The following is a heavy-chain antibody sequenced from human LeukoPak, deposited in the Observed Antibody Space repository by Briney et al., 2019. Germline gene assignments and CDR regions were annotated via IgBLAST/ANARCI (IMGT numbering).Heavy chain of an antibody. CDR1: GGTFNSYA. D-gene: IGHD2-15*01. V-gene: IGHV1-69*05. CDR2: IIPIFGTP. J-gene: IGHJ4*02. CDR3: ARDRQYCSGGSCYFDY. Sequence: ASVKVSFKASGGTFNSYAISWVRQAPGQGLEWVGRIIPIFGTPNYAQKFQGRVTITTDESTSTAYMDLSSLRSEDTAVYYCARDRQYCSGGSCYFDYWGQGTLVTVSS.